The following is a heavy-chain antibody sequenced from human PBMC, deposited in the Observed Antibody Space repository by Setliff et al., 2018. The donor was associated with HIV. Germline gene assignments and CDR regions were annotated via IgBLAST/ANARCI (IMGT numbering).Heavy chain of an antibody. CDR1: GYTFTSYG. V-gene: IGHV1-18*01. CDR2: ISAYNGNT. J-gene: IGHJ3*02. Sequence: ASVKVSCKASGYTFTSYGISWVRQASGQGLEWMGWISAYNGNTDYAQELQGRITLTTDTSTSTAYMELRSLRSDDTAVYYCARGQGCGGGCHYAFEMWGQGTMVTVSS. CDR3: ARGQGCGGGCHYAFEM. D-gene: IGHD2-21*02.